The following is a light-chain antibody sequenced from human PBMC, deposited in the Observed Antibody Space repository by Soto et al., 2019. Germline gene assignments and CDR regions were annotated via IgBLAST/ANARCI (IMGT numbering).Light chain of an antibody. CDR1: SSNIGAGYV. CDR3: QSYDSRLSGWV. CDR2: GNS. V-gene: IGLV1-40*01. J-gene: IGLJ3*02. Sequence: SVLTQPPSVSGAPGQRVTISCTGSSSNIGAGYVIHWYQQLPGTAPKLLIYGNSNRPSGVPDRFSGSKSGTSASLAITGLQAEDEADYYCQSYDSRLSGWVFGGGTKLTVL.